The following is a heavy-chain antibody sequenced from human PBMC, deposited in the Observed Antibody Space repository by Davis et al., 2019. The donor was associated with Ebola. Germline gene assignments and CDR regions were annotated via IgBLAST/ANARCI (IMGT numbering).Heavy chain of an antibody. Sequence: PGGSLRLSCAASGFTFSSYSMNWVRQAPGKGLAWVSSISSSSSYIYYADSVKGRFTISRDNAKNSLYLQMNSLRAEDTAVYYCARDDRDFGYEYYFDYWGQGTLVTVSS. CDR2: ISSSSSYI. CDR1: GFTFSSYS. CDR3: ARDDRDFGYEYYFDY. D-gene: IGHD5-12*01. V-gene: IGHV3-21*01. J-gene: IGHJ4*02.